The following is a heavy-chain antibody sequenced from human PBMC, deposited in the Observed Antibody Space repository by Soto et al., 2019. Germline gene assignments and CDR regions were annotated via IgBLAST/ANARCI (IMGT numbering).Heavy chain of an antibody. Sequence: QITLKESAPTLVQPTQTLTLSCTFSGFSLSPVGVGVGWIRQPPGKALEWIAVIYWDNDKRYNPSLSNRLSIKSDLSSSQVVVTMINMDPVYTGTYYCAHLTITYGGLIGLDAFDIWGQGTLVTASS. CDR1: GFSLSPVGVG. CDR2: IYWDNDK. J-gene: IGHJ3*02. V-gene: IGHV2-5*02. CDR3: AHLTITYGGLIGLDAFDI. D-gene: IGHD3-16*02.